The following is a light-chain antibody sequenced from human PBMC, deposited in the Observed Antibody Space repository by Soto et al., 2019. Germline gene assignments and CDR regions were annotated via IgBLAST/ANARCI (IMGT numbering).Light chain of an antibody. CDR3: QQYDSYPWT. CDR2: AAS. Sequence: DIQLTQSPSTLSASVGDGVSITCRASQSIGSLLAWYQQKPGRAPKLLIYAASSLESGVPSRFSGSGSGTEFTLTISSLQPDDFATYYCQQYDSYPWTFGQGTKVDIK. V-gene: IGKV1-5*01. J-gene: IGKJ1*01. CDR1: QSIGSL.